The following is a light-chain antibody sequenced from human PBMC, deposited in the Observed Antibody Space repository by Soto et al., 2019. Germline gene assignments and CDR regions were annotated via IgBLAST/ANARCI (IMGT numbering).Light chain of an antibody. J-gene: IGLJ1*01. V-gene: IGLV2-11*01. CDR2: DVS. CDR1: SIEVGGYNY. CDR3: CSYAGSPRYV. Sequence: QSVLTQPRSVSGSPGQSVTISCTGTSIEVGGYNYVSWYQQHPGKAPKVMIYDVSERPSGVPDRFSGSKSGNTASLTISGLQAEDEADYYCCSYAGSPRYVLGTGTKVTVL.